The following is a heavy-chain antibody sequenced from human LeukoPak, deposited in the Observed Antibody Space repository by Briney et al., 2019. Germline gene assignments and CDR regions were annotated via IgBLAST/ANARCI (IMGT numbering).Heavy chain of an antibody. V-gene: IGHV3-23*01. Sequence: GGSLRLSCAASGLTFSSYAMSWVRQAPGKELEWVSGTSGSGRSIHYADSVKGRFTISRDNSKNTLYLQMNSLRADDTALYYCARGIDYWGQGTLVTVSS. J-gene: IGHJ4*02. CDR1: GLTFSSYA. CDR3: ARGIDY. CDR2: TSGSGRSI.